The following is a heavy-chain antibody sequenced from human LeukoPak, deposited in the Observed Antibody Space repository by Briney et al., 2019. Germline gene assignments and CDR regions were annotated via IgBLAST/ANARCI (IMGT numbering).Heavy chain of an antibody. CDR1: GFTFSSYA. V-gene: IGHV3-30-3*01. CDR2: ISYDGSNK. D-gene: IGHD2-2*01. Sequence: GGSLRLSCAASGFTFSSYAMHWVRQAPGKGLEWVAVISYDGSNKYYADSVKGRFTISRDNSKNTLYLQMNSLRAEDTAVYYCARDPSMRSSTSCYPPYYYYGMDVWGQGTTVTVSS. CDR3: ARDPSMRSSTSCYPPYYYYGMDV. J-gene: IGHJ6*02.